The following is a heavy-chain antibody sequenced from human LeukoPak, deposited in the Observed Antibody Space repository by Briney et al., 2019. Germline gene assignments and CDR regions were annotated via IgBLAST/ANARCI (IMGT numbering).Heavy chain of an antibody. CDR3: ARGISRYYFDY. CDR2: IWFDGSDK. J-gene: IGHJ4*02. V-gene: IGHV3-33*08. CDR1: GFTFSSYA. D-gene: IGHD6-13*01. Sequence: GGSLRLSCAASGFTFSSYAMHWVRQAPGKGLEWVAVIWFDGSDKYYADSVKGRFTISRDNSKNTLYLQLNSLRAEDTAVYYCARGISRYYFDYWGQGTLVTVSS.